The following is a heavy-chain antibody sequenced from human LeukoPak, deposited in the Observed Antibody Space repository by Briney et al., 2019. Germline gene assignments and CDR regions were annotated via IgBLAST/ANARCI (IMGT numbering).Heavy chain of an antibody. CDR3: ARQDSSGWYEAFDI. CDR2: IYYSGST. CDR1: GGSISSSSYY. D-gene: IGHD6-19*01. J-gene: IGHJ3*02. Sequence: SETLSLTCTVSGGSISSSSYYWGWIRQPPWKGLEWVGSIYYSGSTYYSPSLKSRVTISVDTSKNQFSLKLSSVPAADTAVYYCARQDSSGWYEAFDIWGQGTMVTVSS. V-gene: IGHV4-39*01.